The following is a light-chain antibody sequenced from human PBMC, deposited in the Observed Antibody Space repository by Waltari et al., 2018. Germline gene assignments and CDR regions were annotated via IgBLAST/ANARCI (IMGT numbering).Light chain of an antibody. J-gene: IGLJ3*02. CDR1: SSDVGRYNY. CDR2: DVF. CDR3: NSYAGSSSWV. Sequence: QSALPQPASASGSPGQSITISCTGTSSDVGRYNYVSWYQQHPGKAPKPILCDVFERPSGVSNRFSGSKSGNTASLTISGLQAEDEADYYCNSYAGSSSWVFGGGTKLTVL. V-gene: IGLV2-14*01.